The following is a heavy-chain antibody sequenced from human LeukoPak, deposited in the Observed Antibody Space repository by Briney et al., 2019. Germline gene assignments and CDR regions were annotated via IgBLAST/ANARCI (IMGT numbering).Heavy chain of an antibody. V-gene: IGHV4-59*01. CDR3: ARVTGYMTEDYFDY. D-gene: IGHD6-13*01. J-gene: IGHJ4*02. CDR2: IYYSGST. CDR1: GGSINSYY. Sequence: SETLSLACTVSGGSINSYYWSWIRQPPGKGLEWIGYIYYSGSTNYNPSLKSRVTISVDTSKNQFSLRLSSVTAADTAVYYCARVTGYMTEDYFDYWGQGTLITVSS.